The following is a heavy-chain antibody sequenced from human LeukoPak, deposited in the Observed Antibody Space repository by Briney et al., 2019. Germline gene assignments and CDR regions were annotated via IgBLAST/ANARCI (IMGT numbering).Heavy chain of an antibody. D-gene: IGHD6-6*01. CDR2: INPNSGGT. V-gene: IGHV1-2*02. Sequence: ASVKVSCKASGYTFTGYYMHWVRQAPGQGLEWMGWINPNSGGTNYAQKSQGRVTMTRDTSISTAYMELSRLRSDDTAVYYCARAAGGSYSSSNDAFDIWGQGTMVTVSS. CDR1: GYTFTGYY. CDR3: ARAAGGSYSSSNDAFDI. J-gene: IGHJ3*02.